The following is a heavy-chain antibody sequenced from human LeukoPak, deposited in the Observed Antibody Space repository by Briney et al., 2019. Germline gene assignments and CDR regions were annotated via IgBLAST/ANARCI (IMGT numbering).Heavy chain of an antibody. D-gene: IGHD3-10*01. CDR2: INTGDGSS. CDR3: ARGLGSGSYYGS. Sequence: ASVKVSCKASGYIFTTYYIHWVRQAPGQGLEWVGIINTGDGSSNYAQKFQGRVTMTRDTSTSTVYMEVSSLRSEDTAVYYCARGLGSGSYYGSWGQGTLVTVSP. J-gene: IGHJ5*02. V-gene: IGHV1-46*01. CDR1: GYIFTTYY.